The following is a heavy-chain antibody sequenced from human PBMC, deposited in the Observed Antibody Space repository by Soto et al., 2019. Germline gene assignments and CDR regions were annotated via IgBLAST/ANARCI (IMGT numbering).Heavy chain of an antibody. J-gene: IGHJ4*02. CDR3: ASGPGLEGGPFDF. V-gene: IGHV1-3*01. D-gene: IGHD2-8*02. CDR2: INPGNGNT. Sequence: QVQLVQSGAEVKEPGASVKVSCKASGYTFTTQPIHWVRQAPGQRLEWMGWINPGNGNTEYSQKFHGRVIITRDTSATAASMELSSLRSEDAAVYYCASGPGLEGGPFDFWGQGTLVTVSS. CDR1: GYTFTTQP.